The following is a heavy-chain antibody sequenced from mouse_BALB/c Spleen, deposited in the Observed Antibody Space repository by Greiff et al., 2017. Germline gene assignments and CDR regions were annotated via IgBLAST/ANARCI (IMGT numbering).Heavy chain of an antibody. Sequence: EVKVVESGGGLVQPGGSLRLSCATSGFTFTDYYMSWVRQPPGKALEWLGFIRNKANGYTTEYSASVKGRFTISRDNSQSILYLQMNTLRAEDSATYYCARDYDYDDYAMDYWGQGTSVTVSS. V-gene: IGHV7-3*02. CDR3: ARDYDYDDYAMDY. CDR2: IRNKANGYTT. CDR1: GFTFTDYY. J-gene: IGHJ4*01. D-gene: IGHD2-4*01.